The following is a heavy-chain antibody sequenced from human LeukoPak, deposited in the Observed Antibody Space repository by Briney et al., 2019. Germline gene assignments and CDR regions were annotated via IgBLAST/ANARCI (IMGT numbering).Heavy chain of an antibody. V-gene: IGHV4-4*07. J-gene: IGHJ4*02. D-gene: IGHD4-23*01. CDR2: VYSSANT. CDR3: ARGGKATVVTM. Sequence: SETLSLTCTVSGGSINSYYWSWIRQPAGEGLEWIGRVYSSANTNYNPSLKSRVSMSVDTSKSQFSLKLTSVTAADTAVYYCARGGKATVVTMWGQGSLVTVSS. CDR1: GGSINSYY.